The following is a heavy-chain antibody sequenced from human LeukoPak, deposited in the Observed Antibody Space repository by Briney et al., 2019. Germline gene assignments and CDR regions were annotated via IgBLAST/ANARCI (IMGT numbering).Heavy chain of an antibody. CDR2: IHPGDSNI. D-gene: IGHD6-19*01. CDR3: ARQWGGSGQDFDY. Sequence: GESLRISCEGSGYTFSNYWIVWVRQMSGKGLEWMGMIHPGDSNIRYSPSFQGQVTLSADKSINTAYLQWSSLRASDSALYYCARQWGGSGQDFDYWGQGTLVTVSS. J-gene: IGHJ4*02. V-gene: IGHV5-51*01. CDR1: GYTFSNYW.